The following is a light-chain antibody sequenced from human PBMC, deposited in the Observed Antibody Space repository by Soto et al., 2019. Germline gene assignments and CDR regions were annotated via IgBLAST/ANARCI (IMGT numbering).Light chain of an antibody. CDR3: LLDFRYFWA. Sequence: AIQLTQSPSSLSASVGDTWTITSRASQAIRTALGWYQQRPGKVPKLLIYAASTLQSGVPSRFSGSGSGTDFTLTISSLQPEDFATYYCLLDFRYFWAFGQGTKVDIK. CDR2: AAS. V-gene: IGKV1-6*01. CDR1: QAIRTA. J-gene: IGKJ1*01.